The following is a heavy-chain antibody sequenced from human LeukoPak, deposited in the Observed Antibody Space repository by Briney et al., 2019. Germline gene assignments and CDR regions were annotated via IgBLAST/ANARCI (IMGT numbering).Heavy chain of an antibody. V-gene: IGHV1-2*02. D-gene: IGHD3-9*01. Sequence: ASVKVSCKTSGYTFTSYYMHWVRQAPGQGLEWLGWINPNSGDTNYAQKFQGRVTMTRDTSITTVYMELRSLRSDDTAVYYCASPAGSNYDVLTGPGYCDYWGQGTLVTVSS. CDR2: INPNSGDT. CDR3: ASPAGSNYDVLTGPGYCDY. CDR1: GYTFTSYY. J-gene: IGHJ4*02.